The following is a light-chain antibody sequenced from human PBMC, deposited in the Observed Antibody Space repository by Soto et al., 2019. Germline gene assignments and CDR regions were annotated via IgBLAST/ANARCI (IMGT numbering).Light chain of an antibody. V-gene: IGLV1-44*01. Sequence: QTVVTQPPSASGTPGQRVTIPCSGSNSNIGSNTVNWFQQLPGAAPKLLIYSNNQRPSGVPDRFSGSKSGTSASLAITGLQYEDEADYYCAGWDDSLNGVVFGGGTKLTVL. CDR3: AGWDDSLNGVV. J-gene: IGLJ2*01. CDR2: SNN. CDR1: NSNIGSNT.